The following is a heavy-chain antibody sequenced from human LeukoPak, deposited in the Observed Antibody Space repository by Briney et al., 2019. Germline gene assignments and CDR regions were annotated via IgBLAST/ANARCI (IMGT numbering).Heavy chain of an antibody. CDR1: GFTFSSYS. V-gene: IGHV3-74*01. D-gene: IGHD3-3*01. CDR3: AKIGRRYDFWTGYYEEEVDYMDV. J-gene: IGHJ6*03. CDR2: INSDGSST. Sequence: PGGSLRLSCVASGFTFSSYSMHWVRQAPGKGLVWVSRINSDGSSTSYADSVKGRFTISRDNSKNTLYLQMNSLRAEDTAVYYCAKIGRRYDFWTGYYEEEVDYMDVWGKGTTVTVSS.